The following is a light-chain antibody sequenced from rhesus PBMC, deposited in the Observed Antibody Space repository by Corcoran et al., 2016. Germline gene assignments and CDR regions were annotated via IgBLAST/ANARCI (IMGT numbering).Light chain of an antibody. J-gene: IGKJ1*01. V-gene: IGKV1-21*01. CDR1: QGISSW. CDR2: KAA. Sequence: DIQMTQSPSSLSASVGDRVTITCRASQGISSWLAWYQQKPGKAPKLLIYKAASLQSGVPSRFSGNGSGTDFTLTLRMLQPVDFSTYYCPQYNSAPWTFGPGTKVEIK. CDR3: PQYNSAPWT.